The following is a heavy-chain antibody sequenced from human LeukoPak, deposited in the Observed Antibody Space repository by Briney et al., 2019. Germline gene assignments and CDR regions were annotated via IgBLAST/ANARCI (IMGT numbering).Heavy chain of an antibody. CDR2: IWYDGSNK. CDR1: GFTFNRYA. J-gene: IGHJ4*02. Sequence: PGGYLRLSCAASGFTFNRYAMHWVRQAPGKGLECVAFIWYDGSNKYYADSVKGRFTVSRDNSKNTLYLQMNSLRAEDTAVYYCAKDERGYYDSSGFFGAIDYWGQGSLVSVSS. CDR3: AKDERGYYDSSGFFGAIDY. D-gene: IGHD3-22*01. V-gene: IGHV3-30*02.